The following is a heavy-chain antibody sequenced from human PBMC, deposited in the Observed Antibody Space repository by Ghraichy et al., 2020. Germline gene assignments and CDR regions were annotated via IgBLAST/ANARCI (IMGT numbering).Heavy chain of an antibody. CDR1: GFTFSSYS. CDR2: ISSSSSYI. J-gene: IGHJ5*02. V-gene: IGHV3-21*01. CDR3: ARDSTLYSSSWTSYP. D-gene: IGHD6-13*01. Sequence: GGSLRLSCAASGFTFSSYSMNWVRQAPGKGLEWVSSISSSSSYIYYADSVKGRFTISRDNAKNSLYLQMNSLRAEDTAVYYCARDSTLYSSSWTSYPWGQGTLVTVSS.